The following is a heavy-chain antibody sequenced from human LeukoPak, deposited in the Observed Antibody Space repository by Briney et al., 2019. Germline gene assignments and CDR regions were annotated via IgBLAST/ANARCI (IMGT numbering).Heavy chain of an antibody. CDR2: ISRNSRHV. J-gene: IGHJ1*01. CDR3: VRDFMGMGGTTAYLHY. V-gene: IGHV3-21*01. CDR1: GFTFSDYS. Sequence: PGGSLRLSCAASGFTFSDYSMNWVRQAPGKGLEWVSSISRNSRHVYYGGSVWGRFTISRDDARNSLFLEMNSLRAEDMAVYYCVRDFMGMGGTTAYLHYWGQGTLVTVSS. D-gene: IGHD1-26*01.